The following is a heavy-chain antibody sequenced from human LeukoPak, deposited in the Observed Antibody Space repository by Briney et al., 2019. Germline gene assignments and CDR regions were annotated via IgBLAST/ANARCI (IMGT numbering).Heavy chain of an antibody. CDR1: GFTFSSYG. Sequence: PGGSLRLSCAASGFTFSSYGMNWVRQAPGKGLEWVSSISSSSAYINYADSVKGRFTISRDNAKNSLYLQMNSLRAEDTAVYYCARVDYDVSTGYQNYFEFWGQGTLVTVSS. V-gene: IGHV3-21*01. CDR2: ISSSSAYI. CDR3: ARVDYDVSTGYQNYFEF. D-gene: IGHD3-9*01. J-gene: IGHJ4*02.